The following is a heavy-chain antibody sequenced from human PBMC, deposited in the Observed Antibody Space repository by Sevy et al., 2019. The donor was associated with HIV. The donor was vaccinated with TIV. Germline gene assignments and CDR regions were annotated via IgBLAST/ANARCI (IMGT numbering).Heavy chain of an antibody. Sequence: GGSLRLSCAASGFTFSSYSMNWVRQAPGKGLEWVSSISSSSSYIYYADSVKGRFTISRDNAKNSLYLQMNSLRAEDTAVYYCASDREGGWFGELYQGFDYWGQGTLVTVSS. CDR3: ASDREGGWFGELYQGFDY. D-gene: IGHD3-10*01. V-gene: IGHV3-21*01. CDR1: GFTFSSYS. CDR2: ISSSSSYI. J-gene: IGHJ4*02.